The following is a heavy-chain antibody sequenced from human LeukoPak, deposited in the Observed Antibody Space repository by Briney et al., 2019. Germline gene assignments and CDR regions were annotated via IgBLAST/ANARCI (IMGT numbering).Heavy chain of an antibody. CDR2: IRYDGSNK. D-gene: IGHD6-13*01. CDR1: GFTFSSYG. J-gene: IGHJ3*02. V-gene: IGHV3-30*02. CDR3: AKVSGIAAAGKRRWDDAFDI. Sequence: GGSLRLSCAASGFTFSSYGMHWVRQAPGKGLEWVAFIRYDGSNKYYADSVKGRFTISRDNSKNTLYLQMDSLRAEDTAVYYCAKVSGIAAAGKRRWDDAFDIWGQGTMVTVSS.